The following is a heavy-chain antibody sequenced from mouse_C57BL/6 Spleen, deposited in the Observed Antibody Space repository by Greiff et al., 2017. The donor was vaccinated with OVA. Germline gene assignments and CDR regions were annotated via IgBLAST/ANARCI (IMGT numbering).Heavy chain of an antibody. Sequence: VQLQQPGAELVMPGASVKLSCKASGYTFTSYWMHWVKQRPGQGLEWIGEIDPSDSYTNYNQKFKGKSTLTVDKSSSTAYMQLSSLTSEDSAVYYGARDYGNYVWYFDVWGTGTTVTVSS. J-gene: IGHJ1*03. D-gene: IGHD2-1*01. CDR1: GYTFTSYW. CDR3: ARDYGNYVWYFDV. V-gene: IGHV1-69*01. CDR2: IDPSDSYT.